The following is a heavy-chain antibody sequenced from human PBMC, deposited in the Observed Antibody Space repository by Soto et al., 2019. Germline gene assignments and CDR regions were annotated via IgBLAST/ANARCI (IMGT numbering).Heavy chain of an antibody. CDR2: IYYSGST. CDR3: ARDLRGSRTSRPWNYYGLDV. Sequence: TLSLTCAVSGGSVSSSVHYWSWIRQPPGKGLEWIGNIYYSGSTNYNPSLKSRVTISVDTSKNQFSLKLSSVTAADTAVYYCARDLRGSRTSRPWNYYGLDVWGQGTTVTVSS. D-gene: IGHD2-2*01. V-gene: IGHV4-61*08. J-gene: IGHJ6*02. CDR1: GGSVSSSVHY.